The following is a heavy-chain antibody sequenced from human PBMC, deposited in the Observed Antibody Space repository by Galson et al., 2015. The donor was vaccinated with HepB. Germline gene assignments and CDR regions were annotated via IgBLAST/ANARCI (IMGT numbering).Heavy chain of an antibody. Sequence: SVKVSCKASGGTFSSYAISWVRQAPGQGLEWMGGIIPIFGTANYAQKFQGRVTITADESTSTAYMELSSLRSEDTAVYYCARAGQPGELRYYYYMDVWGKGTTVTVSS. CDR3: ARAGQPGELRYYYYMDV. V-gene: IGHV1-69*13. J-gene: IGHJ6*03. D-gene: IGHD3-10*01. CDR1: GGTFSSYA. CDR2: IIPIFGTA.